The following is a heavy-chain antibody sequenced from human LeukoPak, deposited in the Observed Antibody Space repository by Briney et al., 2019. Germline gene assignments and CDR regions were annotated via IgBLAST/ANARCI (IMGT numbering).Heavy chain of an antibody. CDR3: ARVGWAAGTFDY. D-gene: IGHD6-13*01. Sequence: PSETLSLTCTVSGCSISSSSYYWGWIRQPPGKGLEWIGSIYYSGSTYYNPSLKSRVTISVDTSKNQFSLKLSSVTAADTAVYYCARVGWAAGTFDYWGQGTLVTVSS. J-gene: IGHJ4*02. CDR2: IYYSGST. CDR1: GCSISSSSYY. V-gene: IGHV4-39*01.